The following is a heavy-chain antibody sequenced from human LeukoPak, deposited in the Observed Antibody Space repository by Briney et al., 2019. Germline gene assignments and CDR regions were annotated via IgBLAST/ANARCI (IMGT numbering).Heavy chain of an antibody. J-gene: IGHJ4*02. D-gene: IGHD5-24*01. CDR3: ALCRRSVEMATPIDY. CDR2: IYYSGST. CDR1: Y. V-gene: IGHV4-30-4*08. Sequence: YWIGWIRQPPGKGLEWIGYIYYSGSTYYNPSLKSRVTISVDTSKNQFSLKLSSVTAADTAVYYCALCRRSVEMATPIDYWGQGTLVTVSS.